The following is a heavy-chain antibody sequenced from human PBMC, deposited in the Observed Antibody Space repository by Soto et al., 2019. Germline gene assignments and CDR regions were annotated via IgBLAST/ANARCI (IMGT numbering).Heavy chain of an antibody. V-gene: IGHV3-30*18. CDR1: GFTFSSYG. Sequence: GSLRLSCAASGFTFSSYGMHWVRQAPGNGLEWVAVISYDGSNKYYADSVKGRFTISRDNSKNTLYLQMNSLRAEDTAVYYCAKVSGIAVAGTGNYYYYYGMDVWGQGTTVTVSS. CDR2: ISYDGSNK. J-gene: IGHJ6*02. D-gene: IGHD6-19*01. CDR3: AKVSGIAVAGTGNYYYYYGMDV.